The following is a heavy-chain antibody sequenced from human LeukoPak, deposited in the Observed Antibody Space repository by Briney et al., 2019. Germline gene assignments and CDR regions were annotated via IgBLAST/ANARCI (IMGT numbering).Heavy chain of an antibody. J-gene: IGHJ4*02. V-gene: IGHV3-23*01. CDR2: ISGSGGST. Sequence: GGSLRLSCAASGFTLSSYAMSWVRQAPGKGLEWVSAISGSGGSTYYADSVKGRFTISRDNSKNTLYLQMNSLRAEDTAVHYCAKDQSSVAGTSDYWGQGTLVTVSS. CDR1: GFTLSSYA. CDR3: AKDQSSVAGTSDY. D-gene: IGHD6-19*01.